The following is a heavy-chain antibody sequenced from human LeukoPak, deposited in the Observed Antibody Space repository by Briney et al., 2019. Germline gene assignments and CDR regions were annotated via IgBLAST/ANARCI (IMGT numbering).Heavy chain of an antibody. V-gene: IGHV3-23*01. CDR1: GFTFSSYA. CDR3: ASEDRYCSGGSCRDY. D-gene: IGHD2-15*01. CDR2: ISGSGGST. Sequence: GGSLRLSCAASGFTFSSYAMSWVRQAPGKGLEWVSAISGSGGSTYYADSVKGRFTISRDNSKNTLYLQMNSLRAEDTAVYYCASEDRYCSGGSCRDYWGQGTLVTVSS. J-gene: IGHJ4*02.